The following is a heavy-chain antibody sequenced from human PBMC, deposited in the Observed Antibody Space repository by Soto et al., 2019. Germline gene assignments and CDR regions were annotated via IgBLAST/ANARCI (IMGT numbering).Heavy chain of an antibody. CDR1: GGTFSSYA. CDR3: ARTPGEYSSSWYGYYYYGMDV. V-gene: IGHV1-69*13. Sequence: ASVKVSCKASGGTFSSYAISWVRQAPGQGLEWMGGIIPIFGTANYAQKFQGRVTITADESTGAAYMELSSLRSEDTAVYYCARTPGEYSSSWYGYYYYGMDVWGQGTTVTVSS. CDR2: IIPIFGTA. J-gene: IGHJ6*02. D-gene: IGHD6-13*01.